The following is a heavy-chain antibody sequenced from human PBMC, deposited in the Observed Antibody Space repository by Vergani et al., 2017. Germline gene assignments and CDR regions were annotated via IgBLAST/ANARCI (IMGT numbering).Heavy chain of an antibody. CDR2: IYYSGST. D-gene: IGHD2-21*01. J-gene: IGHJ3*02. CDR3: ARRVAYCGGDCYSDDAFDI. V-gene: IGHV4-59*08. Sequence: QVQLQESGPGLVKPSETLSLTCTVSGGSISSYYWSWIRQPPGKGLEWVGYIYYSGSTNYNPSLKSRVTISVDTSNNQFSLKLSSVTAADTAVYYCARRVAYCGGDCYSDDAFDIWGQGTMVTVSS. CDR1: GGSISSYY.